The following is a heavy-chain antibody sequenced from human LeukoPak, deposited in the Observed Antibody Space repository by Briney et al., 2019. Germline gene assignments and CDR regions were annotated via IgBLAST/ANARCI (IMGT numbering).Heavy chain of an antibody. J-gene: IGHJ4*02. Sequence: SGTLSLTCAVYGGSFSGYFWGWIRQPPGKGGEGVGGMYHRGSTNYNPSLKRRVTISVDTSKNQFSLKLSSVTAADTAVYYCARGVRTGRWLRLGVYYFDYWGQGTLVTVSS. D-gene: IGHD5-12*01. CDR2: MYHRGST. CDR3: ARGVRTGRWLRLGVYYFDY. CDR1: GGSFSGYF. V-gene: IGHV4-34*01.